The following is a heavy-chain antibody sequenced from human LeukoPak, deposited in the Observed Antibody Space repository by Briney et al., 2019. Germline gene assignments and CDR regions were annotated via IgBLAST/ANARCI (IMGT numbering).Heavy chain of an antibody. Sequence: SVKVSCKASGGTCSSYAISWVRQAPGQGLEWMGGIIPIFGTANYAQKFQGRVTITADESTSTAYMELSSLRSEDTAVYYCARGLGATQYYFAYWGQGTLVTVSS. CDR1: GGTCSSYA. D-gene: IGHD1-26*01. CDR2: IIPIFGTA. J-gene: IGHJ4*01. V-gene: IGHV1-69*13. CDR3: ARGLGATQYYFAY.